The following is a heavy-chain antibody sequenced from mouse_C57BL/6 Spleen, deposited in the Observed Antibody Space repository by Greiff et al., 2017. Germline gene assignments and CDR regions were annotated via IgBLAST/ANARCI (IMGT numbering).Heavy chain of an antibody. CDR2: IDPSDSYT. V-gene: IGHV1-69*01. J-gene: IGHJ4*01. CDR1: GYTFTSYW. Sequence: QVQLKQPGAELVMPGASVKLSCKASGYTFTSYWMHWVKQRPGQGLEWIGEIDPSDSYTNYNQKFKGKSTLTVDKSSSTAYMQLSSLPSEDSAVYYCARATVVDAMDYWGQGTSVTVSS. CDR3: ARATVVDAMDY. D-gene: IGHD1-1*01.